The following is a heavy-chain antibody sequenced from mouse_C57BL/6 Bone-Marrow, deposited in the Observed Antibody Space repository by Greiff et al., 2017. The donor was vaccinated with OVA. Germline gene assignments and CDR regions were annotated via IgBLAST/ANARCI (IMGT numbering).Heavy chain of an antibody. J-gene: IGHJ4*01. D-gene: IGHD1-1*01. Sequence: EVQLQQSGTVLARPGASVKMSCKTSGYTFTSYWMHWVKQRPGQGLEWIGAIYPGNSDTSYNQKFKGKAKLTAVTSASTAYMELSSLTNEDSAVYYCTRPITTVVATDYAMDYWGQGTSVTVSS. CDR3: TRPITTVVATDYAMDY. CDR2: IYPGNSDT. CDR1: GYTFTSYW. V-gene: IGHV1-5*01.